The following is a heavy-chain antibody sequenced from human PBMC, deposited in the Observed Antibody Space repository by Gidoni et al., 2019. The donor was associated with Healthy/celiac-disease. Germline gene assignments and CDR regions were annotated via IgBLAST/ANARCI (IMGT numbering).Heavy chain of an antibody. CDR2: ISAYNGNT. J-gene: IGHJ6*02. V-gene: IGHV1-18*01. D-gene: IGHD3-10*01. Sequence: QVQLVQSGAEVKKPGASVKVSCKSSGSTFTTYGISWVRQAPGPGLEWMGWISAYNGNTNHAQKLQGRVTMTTDTSTSTAYMELRSLRSDDTAVYYCARLLLWFGELTYYYYGMDVWGQGTTVTVSS. CDR3: ARLLLWFGELTYYYYGMDV. CDR1: GSTFTTYG.